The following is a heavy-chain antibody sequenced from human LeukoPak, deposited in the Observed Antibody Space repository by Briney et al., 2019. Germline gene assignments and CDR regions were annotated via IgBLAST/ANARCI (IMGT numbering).Heavy chain of an antibody. D-gene: IGHD2-2*01. V-gene: IGHV4-34*01. CDR1: GGSFSGYY. CDR2: INHSGST. Sequence: PSETLSLTCAVYGGSFSGYYWSWIRQPPGKGLEWIGEINHSGSTNYNPSLKSRVTISVDTSKNQFSLKLSSVTAADTAVYYCARKRVVPPYRFFDYWGQGTLVTVSS. J-gene: IGHJ4*02. CDR3: ARKRVVPPYRFFDY.